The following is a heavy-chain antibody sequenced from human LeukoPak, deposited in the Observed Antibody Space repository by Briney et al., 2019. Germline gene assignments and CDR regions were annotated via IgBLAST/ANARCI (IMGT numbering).Heavy chain of an antibody. J-gene: IGHJ4*02. CDR2: ISSGGSTI. V-gene: IGHV3-48*04. D-gene: IGHD2-2*01. Sequence: GGSLRLSCAASGFTFSTYAINWVRQAPGKGPEWVSYISSGGSTIYYADSVKGRFTISRDNAKNSLYLQMNSLRAEDTAVYYCASTWGRVVPAAMEQLWPNGDYWGQGTLVTVSS. CDR1: GFTFSTYA. CDR3: ASTWGRVVPAAMEQLWPNGDY.